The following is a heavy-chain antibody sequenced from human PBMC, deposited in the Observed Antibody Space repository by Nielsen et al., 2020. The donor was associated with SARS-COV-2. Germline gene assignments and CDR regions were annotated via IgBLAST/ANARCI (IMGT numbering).Heavy chain of an antibody. V-gene: IGHV4-31*03. CDR3: ARESRYYDFSLH. D-gene: IGHD3-3*01. J-gene: IGHJ4*02. CDR1: GGSISSSSYY. CDR2: IYYSGST. Sequence: SETLSLTCTVSGGSISSSSYYWGWIRQHPGKGLEWIGYIYYSGSTYYNPSLKSRVTISVDTSKNQFSLKLSSVTAADTAVYYCARESRYYDFSLHWGQGTLVTVSS.